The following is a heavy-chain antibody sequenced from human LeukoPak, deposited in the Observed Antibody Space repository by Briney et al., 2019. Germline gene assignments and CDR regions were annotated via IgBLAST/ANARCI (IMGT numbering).Heavy chain of an antibody. CDR3: ARVPYSSGWYGTYYFDY. J-gene: IGHJ4*02. Sequence: GASVKVSCKASGYTFTSYGISWVRQAPGQGLEWMGWISAYNGNINYAQKLQGRVTMTTDTSTSTAYMELRSLRSDDTAVYYCARVPYSSGWYGTYYFDYWGQGTLVTVSS. CDR1: GYTFTSYG. V-gene: IGHV1-18*01. D-gene: IGHD6-19*01. CDR2: ISAYNGNI.